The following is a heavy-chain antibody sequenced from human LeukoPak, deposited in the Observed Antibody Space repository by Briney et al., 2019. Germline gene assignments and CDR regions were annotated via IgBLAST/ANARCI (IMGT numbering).Heavy chain of an antibody. D-gene: IGHD3-9*01. Sequence: SETLSLTCTVSGGSISSSSYYWGWIRQPPGKGLEWIGSIYYSGSTYYNPSLKSRVTISVDTSKNQFSLKLSSAAAADTAVYYCARQDILTGYLFDYWGQGTLVTVSS. CDR3: ARQDILTGYLFDY. CDR1: GGSISSSSYY. CDR2: IYYSGST. J-gene: IGHJ4*02. V-gene: IGHV4-39*01.